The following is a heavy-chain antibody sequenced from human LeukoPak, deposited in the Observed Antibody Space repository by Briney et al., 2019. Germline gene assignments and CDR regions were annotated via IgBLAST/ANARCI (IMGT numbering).Heavy chain of an antibody. CDR1: GFTFSSYS. CDR2: ISSSSSYI. D-gene: IGHD1-26*01. Sequence: GRSLRLSCAASGFTFSSYSMNWVRQAPGKGLEWVSSISSSSSYIYYADSVKGRFTISRDNAKNSLYLQMNSLRAEDTAVYYCARSRWEGSAFDIWGQGTMVTVSS. V-gene: IGHV3-21*01. CDR3: ARSRWEGSAFDI. J-gene: IGHJ3*02.